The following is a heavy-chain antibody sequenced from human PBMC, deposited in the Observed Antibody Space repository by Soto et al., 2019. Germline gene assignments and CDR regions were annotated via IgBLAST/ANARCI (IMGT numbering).Heavy chain of an antibody. CDR2: THYSGTT. D-gene: IGHD1-26*01. CDR1: GYFISTGYY. CDR3: ARGYSGNYFDL. V-gene: IGHV4-38-2*01. Sequence: PSETLSLTCAVSGYFISTGYYWAWIRQSSGKGLEWIGSTHYSGTTYYNTSLKSRVTISVDTSKNQFSLKLTSVTAADTAVYFCARGYSGNYFDLWGQGTLVTVSS. J-gene: IGHJ4*02.